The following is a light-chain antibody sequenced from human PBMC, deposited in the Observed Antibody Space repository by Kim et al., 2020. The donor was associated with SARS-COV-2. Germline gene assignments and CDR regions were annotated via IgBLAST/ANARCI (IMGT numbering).Light chain of an antibody. CDR1: TSNIGSNY. J-gene: IGLJ2*01. V-gene: IGLV1-47*01. CDR2: RNN. CDR3: AAWDDSLSGVV. Sequence: GQRVTIPCSGRTSNIGSNYVYWYQQLPGTAPKLLIYRNNQRPSGVPDRFSGSKSGTSASLAISGLRSEDEADYYCAAWDDSLSGVVFGGGTQLTVL.